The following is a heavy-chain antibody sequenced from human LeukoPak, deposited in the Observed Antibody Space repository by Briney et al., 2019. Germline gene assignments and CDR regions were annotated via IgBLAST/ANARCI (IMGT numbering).Heavy chain of an antibody. CDR1: GFTFSSYA. CDR3: ARDPNGQQLALPHFDY. V-gene: IGHV3-30*04. CDR2: ISYDGSDK. D-gene: IGHD6-13*01. J-gene: IGHJ4*02. Sequence: GGSLRLSCAASGFTFSSYAMHWVRQAPGKGLEWVAVISYDGSDKYYADSVKGRFTISRDNSKNTLYLQMNSLRAEDTAVYYCARDPNGQQLALPHFDYWGQGTLVTVSS.